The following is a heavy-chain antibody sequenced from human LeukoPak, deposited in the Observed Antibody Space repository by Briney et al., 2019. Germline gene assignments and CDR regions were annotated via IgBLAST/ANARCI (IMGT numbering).Heavy chain of an antibody. J-gene: IGHJ4*02. CDR3: ATYVVGAAFDY. V-gene: IGHV1-69*13. CDR1: GGTFSSYA. Sequence: ASVKVSCKASGGTFSSYAISWVRQAPGQGLEWMGGIIPIFGTANYAQKFQGRVTITADESTSTAYMELNSLGSEDTAVYYCATYVVGAAFDYWGQGTLVTVSS. D-gene: IGHD2-15*01. CDR2: IIPIFGTA.